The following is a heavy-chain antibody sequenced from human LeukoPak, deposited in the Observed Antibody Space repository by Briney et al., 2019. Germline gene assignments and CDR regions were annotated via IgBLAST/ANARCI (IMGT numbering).Heavy chain of an antibody. V-gene: IGHV3-7*05. Sequence: GGSLRLSCAASGFIFSNFRMSWVRQAPGKGLEWVASIRQDGSDKYYVDSVKGRFSISRDNAKNSLYLQMNSLRAEDTAVYYCARDSNGSGRRSHYYYGMDVWGQGTTVTVSS. CDR3: ARDSNGSGRRSHYYYGMDV. J-gene: IGHJ6*02. CDR2: IRQDGSDK. CDR1: GFIFSNFR. D-gene: IGHD3-10*01.